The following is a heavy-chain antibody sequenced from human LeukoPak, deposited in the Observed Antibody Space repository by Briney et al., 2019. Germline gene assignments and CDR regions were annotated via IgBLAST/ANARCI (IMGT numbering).Heavy chain of an antibody. J-gene: IGHJ4*02. CDR3: ARTYDFWSGYSLGTFDY. D-gene: IGHD3-3*01. V-gene: IGHV4-34*01. CDR2: INHSGGT. Sequence: SETLSLTCAVYGGSFSGFYWNWVRQPPGKGLEWIGEINHSGGTNYNPSLKSRVTISVDTSKNQFSLKLSSVTAADTAVYYCARTYDFWSGYSLGTFDYWGQGTLVTVSS. CDR1: GGSFSGFY.